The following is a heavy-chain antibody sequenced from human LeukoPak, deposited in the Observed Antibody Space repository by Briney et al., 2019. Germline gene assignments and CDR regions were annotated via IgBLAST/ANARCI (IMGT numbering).Heavy chain of an antibody. Sequence: PGGSLRLSCAASGFTFSNDWMCWVRQAPGKGLEWVANINQDESKKYYADSVKGRFTISRDNAKNSLYLQMSSLTAEDTAIYYCARDHANRADYWGQGTLVTVSS. J-gene: IGHJ4*02. V-gene: IGHV3-7*01. CDR3: ARDHANRADY. D-gene: IGHD2-2*01. CDR2: INQDESKK. CDR1: GFTFSNDW.